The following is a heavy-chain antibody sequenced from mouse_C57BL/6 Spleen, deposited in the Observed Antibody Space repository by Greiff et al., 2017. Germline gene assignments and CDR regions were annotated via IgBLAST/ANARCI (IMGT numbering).Heavy chain of an antibody. J-gene: IGHJ4*01. V-gene: IGHV5-17*01. CDR2: ISSGSSTI. CDR3: ARDDGYLHYYAMDY. Sequence: EVMLVESGGGLVKPGGSLKLSCAASGFTFRDYGMHWVRQAPEKGLEWVAYISSGSSTIYYADTVKGRFTISRDNAKNTLFLQMTSLRSEDTAMYYCARDDGYLHYYAMDYWGQGTSVTVSS. CDR1: GFTFRDYG. D-gene: IGHD2-3*01.